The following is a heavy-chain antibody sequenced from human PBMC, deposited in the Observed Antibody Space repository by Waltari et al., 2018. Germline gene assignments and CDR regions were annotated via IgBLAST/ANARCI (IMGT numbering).Heavy chain of an antibody. J-gene: IGHJ4*02. CDR2: IKQDGSEK. V-gene: IGHV3-7*03. CDR3: ARIYYGDYVVY. D-gene: IGHD4-17*01. Sequence: EVQLVDSGGGLVQPGGSLRLSCAASGLPFVSYWMSWVRQAPGKGLEWVANIKQDGSEKYYVDSVKGRFTISRDNAKNSLYLQMNSLRAEDTAVYYCARIYYGDYVVYWGQGTLVTVSS. CDR1: GLPFVSYW.